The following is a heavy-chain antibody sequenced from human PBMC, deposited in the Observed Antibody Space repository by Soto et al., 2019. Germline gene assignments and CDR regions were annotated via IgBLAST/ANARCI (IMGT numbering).Heavy chain of an antibody. D-gene: IGHD3-10*01. J-gene: IGHJ5*02. V-gene: IGHV3-23*01. CDR3: AKEVLAFGGADP. Sequence: EVQLLESGGGLVQPGGSLRLSCAAAGFTFSSYAMSWVRQAPGKGLEWVSAIGGSGGDTYYADSVKGRFTISRDNSKNTLFLQMNSLRADDAAVYYCAKEVLAFGGADPWGQGTLVTVSS. CDR1: GFTFSSYA. CDR2: IGGSGGDT.